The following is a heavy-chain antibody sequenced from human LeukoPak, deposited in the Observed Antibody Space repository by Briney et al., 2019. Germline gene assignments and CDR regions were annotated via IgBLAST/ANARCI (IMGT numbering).Heavy chain of an antibody. CDR2: IYTSGST. J-gene: IGHJ4*02. V-gene: IGHV4-61*02. CDR3: ARGLWFGDENPPYFDY. Sequence: SQTLSLTCTVSGGSISSSNYYWSWIRQPAGKGLEWIGRIYTSGSTNYNPSLKSRVTISVDTSKNQFSLKLSSVTAADTAVYYCARGLWFGDENPPYFDYWGQGTLVTVSS. D-gene: IGHD3-10*01. CDR1: GGSISSSNYY.